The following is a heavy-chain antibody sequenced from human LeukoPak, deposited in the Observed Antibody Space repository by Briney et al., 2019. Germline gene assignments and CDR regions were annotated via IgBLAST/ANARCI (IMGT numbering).Heavy chain of an antibody. J-gene: IGHJ6*02. V-gene: IGHV4-59*12. Sequence: PSETLSLTCTVSGGSISSYYWSWIRQPPGKGLEWIGYIYYSGSTNYNPSLKSRVTISVDTSKNQFSLKLSSVTAADTAVYYCARDDFWSLPGMDVWGQGTTVTVSS. D-gene: IGHD3-3*01. CDR2: IYYSGST. CDR3: ARDDFWSLPGMDV. CDR1: GGSISSYY.